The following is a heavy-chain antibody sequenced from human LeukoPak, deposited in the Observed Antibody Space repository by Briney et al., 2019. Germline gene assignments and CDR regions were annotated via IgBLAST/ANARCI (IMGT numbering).Heavy chain of an antibody. CDR1: GLTFSGSA. V-gene: IGHV3-73*01. J-gene: IGHJ4*02. CDR2: IRSKPNSYAT. Sequence: GGSLKLSCAASGLTFSGSAMHWVRPPSGKGLEWVGRIRSKPNSYATPYTASAKGRFTISRDDSKNTASLQMNSLKTEDTAVYYCTRRELVDYGGNVLSDYWGQGTLVTVSS. D-gene: IGHD4-23*01. CDR3: TRRELVDYGGNVLSDY.